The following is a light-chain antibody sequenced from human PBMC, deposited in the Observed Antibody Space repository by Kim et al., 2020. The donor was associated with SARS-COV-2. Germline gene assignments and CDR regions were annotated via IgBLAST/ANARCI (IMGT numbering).Light chain of an antibody. CDR3: QQYGGSPPLT. J-gene: IGKJ4*01. CDR2: GAS. V-gene: IGKV3-20*01. CDR1: QSVDSNY. Sequence: PGDRAPLSCRASQSVDSNYLAWYQQKPGQAPRLLIDGASSRAAGIPDRFTGSGSATDFTLTISRLEPEDFAVYFCQQYGGSPPLTFGGGTKVEIK.